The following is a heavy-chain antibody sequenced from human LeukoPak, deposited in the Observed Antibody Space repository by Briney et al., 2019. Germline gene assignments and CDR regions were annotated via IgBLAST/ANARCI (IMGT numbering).Heavy chain of an antibody. D-gene: IGHD2-2*01. J-gene: IGHJ6*02. CDR3: ARDHLGYCSSTSCPAYYYYYYGMDV. Sequence: GGSLRLSCAASGFTFSSYAMSWVRQAPGKGLEWVSAISGGGDNTYYADSVKGRFTISRDNSKSTLYLQMNSLRAEDTAVYYCARDHLGYCSSTSCPAYYYYYYGMDVWGQGTTVTVSS. V-gene: IGHV3-23*01. CDR1: GFTFSSYA. CDR2: ISGGGDNT.